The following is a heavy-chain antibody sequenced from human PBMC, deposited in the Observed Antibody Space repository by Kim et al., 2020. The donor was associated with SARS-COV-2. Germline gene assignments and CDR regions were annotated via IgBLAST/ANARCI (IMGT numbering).Heavy chain of an antibody. CDR1: GGSISSYY. V-gene: IGHV4-59*01. CDR2: IYYSGST. CDR3: ARDLLVRGGFYYYYGMDV. D-gene: IGHD3-10*01. Sequence: SETLSLTCTVSGGSISSYYWSWIRQPPGKGLEWIGYIYYSGSTNYNPSLKSRVTISVDTSKNQFSLKLSSVTAADTAVYYCARDLLVRGGFYYYYGMDVWGQGTTVTVSS. J-gene: IGHJ6*02.